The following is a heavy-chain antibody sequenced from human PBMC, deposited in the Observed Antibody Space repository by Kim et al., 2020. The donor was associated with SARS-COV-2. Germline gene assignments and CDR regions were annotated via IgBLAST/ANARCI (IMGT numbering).Heavy chain of an antibody. J-gene: IGHJ4*02. Sequence: NPSLKSRVTISVDTSKNQFSLKLSSVTAADTAVYYCASTSLAVVGLEFDYWGQGTLVTVSS. CDR3: ASTSLAVVGLEFDY. V-gene: IGHV4-39*01. D-gene: IGHD3-22*01.